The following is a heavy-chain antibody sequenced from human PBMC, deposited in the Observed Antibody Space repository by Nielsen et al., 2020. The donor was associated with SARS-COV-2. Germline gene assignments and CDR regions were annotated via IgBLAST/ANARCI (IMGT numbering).Heavy chain of an antibody. J-gene: IGHJ5*02. CDR3: ARGPGTAAFDP. D-gene: IGHD2-2*01. Sequence: GESLKISCAASGFTFSSYGMHWVRQAPGKGLEWVALISYDGSNKYYGDSVKGRFTISRDNSKNTLYLQMNSLRAEDTAVYYCARGPGTAAFDPWGQGTLVTVSS. CDR2: ISYDGSNK. V-gene: IGHV3-33*05. CDR1: GFTFSSYG.